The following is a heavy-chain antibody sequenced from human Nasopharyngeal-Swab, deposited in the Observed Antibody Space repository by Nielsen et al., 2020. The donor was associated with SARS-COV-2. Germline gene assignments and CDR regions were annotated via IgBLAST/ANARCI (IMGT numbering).Heavy chain of an antibody. J-gene: IGHJ5*02. CDR1: GFTLSSYA. D-gene: IGHD2-21*02. CDR3: VRDSRKYCRNIDCYMGNWFDP. Sequence: GESLKISCAASGFTLSSYAMHWVRQAPGKGLEWVAVISHDENNKDYADSVKGRFSVSRDTSKNTVYLQMSSLRSEDTAIYYCVRDSRKYCRNIDCYMGNWFDPWGQGTLVTVSS. CDR2: ISHDENNK. V-gene: IGHV3-30-3*01.